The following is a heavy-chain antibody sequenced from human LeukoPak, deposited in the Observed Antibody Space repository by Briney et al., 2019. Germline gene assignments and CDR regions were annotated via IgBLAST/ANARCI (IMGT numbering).Heavy chain of an antibody. V-gene: IGHV3-74*01. J-gene: IGHJ3*02. CDR2: INADGSAT. CDR1: GFTFSTYW. D-gene: IGHD1-26*01. Sequence: GGSLTLSCAASGFTFSTYWMHWGRQGPGKGLVWVSRINADGSATNHADSVKGRFTISRDNANNALYLQMNSLRAEDTAVYFCARGRPWAAFDIWGQGTMVTVSS. CDR3: ARGRPWAAFDI.